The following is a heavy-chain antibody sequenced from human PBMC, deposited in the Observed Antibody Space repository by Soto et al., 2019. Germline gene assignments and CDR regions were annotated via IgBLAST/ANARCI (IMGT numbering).Heavy chain of an antibody. Sequence: GESLKISCKGSGYSFTNYWIGWVRQMPGKGLEWMGLIYPGGSDIKTSPSFQGQVTISADKSISTAYLQWSSLKASDTAVYYCESVSRPSAIRSFDYWGQGTLVTVSS. CDR2: IYPGGSDI. D-gene: IGHD2-2*02. CDR1: GYSFTNYW. J-gene: IGHJ4*02. V-gene: IGHV5-51*01. CDR3: ESVSRPSAIRSFDY.